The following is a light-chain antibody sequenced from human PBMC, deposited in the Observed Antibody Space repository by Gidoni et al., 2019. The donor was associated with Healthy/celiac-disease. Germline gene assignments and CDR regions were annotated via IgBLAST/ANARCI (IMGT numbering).Light chain of an antibody. V-gene: IGKV1-5*03. Sequence: DIQMTQSPSTLSASVGDRVTITCRASQSISSSLAWYQQKPGKAPKLLIYKASSLESGVPSRFSGSGSGTEFTLTISSLQPDDFATYYCQQYNSYSGTFXQXTKLEIK. CDR1: QSISSS. J-gene: IGKJ2*01. CDR3: QQYNSYSGT. CDR2: KAS.